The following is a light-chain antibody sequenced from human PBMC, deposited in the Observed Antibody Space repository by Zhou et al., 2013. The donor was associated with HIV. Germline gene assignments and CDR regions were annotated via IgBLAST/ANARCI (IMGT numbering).Light chain of an antibody. CDR3: QQYDSLPLT. CDR1: QDISNY. J-gene: IGKJ4*01. Sequence: DIQMTQSPSSLSASVGDRVTITCQASQDISNYLNWYQQKPGKAPKLLIYDASNLETGVPSRFSGSGSGTDFTFTISSLQPEDIATYYCQQYDSLPLTFGRRDQGGDQT. CDR2: DAS. V-gene: IGKV1-33*01.